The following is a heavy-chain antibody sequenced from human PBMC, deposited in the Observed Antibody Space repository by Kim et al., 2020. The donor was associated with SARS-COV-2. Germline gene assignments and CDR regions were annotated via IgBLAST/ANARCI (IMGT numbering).Heavy chain of an antibody. D-gene: IGHD3-16*01. V-gene: IGHV3-11*06. J-gene: IGHJ6*02. Sequence: VTGRFTISRDNAQNSLYLQMNSLRAEDTAVYYCARWYDWGYYYYYYGMDVWGQGPTVTVSS. CDR3: ARWYDWGYYYYYYGMDV.